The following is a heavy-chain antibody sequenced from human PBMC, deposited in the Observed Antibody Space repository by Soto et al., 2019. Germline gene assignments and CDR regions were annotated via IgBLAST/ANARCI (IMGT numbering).Heavy chain of an antibody. V-gene: IGHV4-59*01. CDR1: GDSIRSYY. J-gene: IGHJ6*02. CDR2: ISYTGST. CDR3: AREGVAAPYYYSGMDA. Sequence: SETLSLTCTVSGDSIRSYYWSWIRQPPGKGLEWIGYISYTGSTHYNPSLKSRVTISADTSKNQFSLKLSSVTTADTALYYCAREGVAAPYYYSGMDAWGQGSTVTVSS. D-gene: IGHD2-15*01.